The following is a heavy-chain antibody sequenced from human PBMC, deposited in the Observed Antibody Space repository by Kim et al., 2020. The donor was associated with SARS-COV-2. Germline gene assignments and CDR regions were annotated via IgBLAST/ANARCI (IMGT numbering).Heavy chain of an antibody. J-gene: IGHJ4*02. D-gene: IGHD1-20*01. CDR2: INAGNGNT. CDR1: GYTFTSYA. CDR3: ARARSVYTDSASGY. V-gene: IGHV1-3*01. Sequence: ASVKVSCKASGYTFTSYAMHWVRQAPGQRLEWMGWINAGNGNTKYSQKFQGRVTITRDTSASTAYMELSSLRSEDTAVYYCARARSVYTDSASGYWGQGTLVTVSS.